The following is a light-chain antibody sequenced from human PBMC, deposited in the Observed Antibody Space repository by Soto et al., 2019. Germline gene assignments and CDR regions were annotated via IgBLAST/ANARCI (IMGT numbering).Light chain of an antibody. J-gene: IGLJ1*01. Sequence: QSALTQPAPVSGSPGQSITISCTGTSSDVGGYHYVSWYQQHPGKAPKLLIYEVSNRPSGVSNRFSGSKSGNTASLTISGLQAEDEADYYFSSYASIGTRVFGTGTKVT. V-gene: IGLV2-14*01. CDR1: SSDVGGYHY. CDR3: SSYASIGTRV. CDR2: EVS.